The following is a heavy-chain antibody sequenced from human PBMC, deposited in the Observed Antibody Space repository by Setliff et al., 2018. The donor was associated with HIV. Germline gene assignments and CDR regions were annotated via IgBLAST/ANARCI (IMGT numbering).Heavy chain of an antibody. Sequence: GGSLRLSCSASGFTFSSYSMHWVRQAPGKGLEYVSAITSNGGNTYCPDSVKGRFIISRDNSKNVLFLQMSSLRPEDTAMYYCVPFRYSLTSWGQGTLVTVSS. CDR1: GFTFSSYS. CDR2: ITSNGGNT. D-gene: IGHD2-21*01. J-gene: IGHJ5*02. CDR3: VPFRYSLTS. V-gene: IGHV3-64D*09.